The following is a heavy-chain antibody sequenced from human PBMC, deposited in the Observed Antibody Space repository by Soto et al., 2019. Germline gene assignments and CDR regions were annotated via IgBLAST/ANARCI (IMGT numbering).Heavy chain of an antibody. V-gene: IGHV1-2*04. Sequence: ASVKVSCKASGYTFTGYYMQWVRQAPGQGLEWMGWINPNSGGTNYAQKFQGWVTMTRDTSISTAYMELSRLRSDDTAVYYCARDKGSSGLDYYGMDVWVQGTTVTVSS. D-gene: IGHD1-26*01. J-gene: IGHJ6*02. CDR3: ARDKGSSGLDYYGMDV. CDR2: INPNSGGT. CDR1: GYTFTGYY.